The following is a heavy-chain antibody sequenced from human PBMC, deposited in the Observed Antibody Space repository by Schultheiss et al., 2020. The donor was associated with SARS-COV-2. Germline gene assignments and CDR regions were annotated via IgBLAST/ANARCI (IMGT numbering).Heavy chain of an antibody. CDR3: ASDGPVLRSLEWLSPSSYYDYYGKDV. J-gene: IGHJ6*02. D-gene: IGHD3-3*01. V-gene: IGHV4-4*02. CDR2: FHSSGTT. Sequence: GSLRLSCAVSGGSISSSNWWSLVRQPPGKGLEWIGRFHSSGTTNYNPSLKSRVTISVDTSKNQFSLKLSSVTAEDTAVYYCASDGPVLRSLEWLSPSSYYDYYGKDVWGQGTTVTVAS. CDR1: GGSISSSNW.